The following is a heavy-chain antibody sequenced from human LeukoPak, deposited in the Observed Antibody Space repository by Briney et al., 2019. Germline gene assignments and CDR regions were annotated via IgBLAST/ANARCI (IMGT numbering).Heavy chain of an antibody. D-gene: IGHD1-14*01. CDR3: ARGTGISAGYYFYYMDV. CDR1: GGSISSGSYY. CDR2: LHTSGTT. V-gene: IGHV4-61*02. Sequence: SETLSLTCTVSGGSISSGSYYWGWIRQPAGKGLEWIGRLHTSGTTKYNPSLKSRVTISGDTSKNQFSLKLSSVTAADTAVYFCARGTGISAGYYFYYMDVWGKGTPVTVSS. J-gene: IGHJ6*03.